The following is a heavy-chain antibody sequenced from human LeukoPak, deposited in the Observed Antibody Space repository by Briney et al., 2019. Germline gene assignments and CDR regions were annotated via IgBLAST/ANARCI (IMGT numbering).Heavy chain of an antibody. CDR2: ISSSGSTI. CDR1: GFTFSDYY. V-gene: IGHV3-11*01. Sequence: PGGSLRLSCAASGFTFSDYYMNWIRQAPGKGLEWVSYISSSGSTIYYADSVKGRFTISRDNAKNSLYLQMNSLRAEDTAVYYCARASYYDYVWGSYQPTGGWFDPWGQGTLVTVSS. D-gene: IGHD3-16*02. CDR3: ARASYYDYVWGSYQPTGGWFDP. J-gene: IGHJ5*02.